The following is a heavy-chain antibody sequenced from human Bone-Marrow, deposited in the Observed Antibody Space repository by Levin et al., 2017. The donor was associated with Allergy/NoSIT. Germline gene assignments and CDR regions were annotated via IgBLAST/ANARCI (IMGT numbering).Heavy chain of an antibody. CDR2: IYYSGST. CDR3: ARAEWELRSHFDY. D-gene: IGHD1-26*01. CDR1: GGSIRSSSYY. Sequence: SQTLSLTCTVSGGSIRSSSYYWGWIRQPPGKGLEWIGSIYYSGSTYYNPSLKSRVTISVDTSKNQFSLKLSSVTAADTAVYYCARAEWELRSHFDYWGQGTLVTVSS. V-gene: IGHV4-39*07. J-gene: IGHJ4*02.